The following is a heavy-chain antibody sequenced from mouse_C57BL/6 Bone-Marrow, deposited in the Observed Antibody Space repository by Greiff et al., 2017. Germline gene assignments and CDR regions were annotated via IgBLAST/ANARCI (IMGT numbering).Heavy chain of an antibody. CDR2: IYPGDGDT. CDR1: GYAFSSSW. Sequence: QVQLQQSGPELVKPGASVKISCKASGYAFSSSWMHWVKQRPGQGLEWIGRIYPGDGDTNYNGKFKGKATLTADKSSSTAYMQLSSLTSEDSAVYFCAREGSSPLYAMDYWGQGTSVTVSS. D-gene: IGHD1-1*01. CDR3: AREGSSPLYAMDY. J-gene: IGHJ4*01. V-gene: IGHV1-82*01.